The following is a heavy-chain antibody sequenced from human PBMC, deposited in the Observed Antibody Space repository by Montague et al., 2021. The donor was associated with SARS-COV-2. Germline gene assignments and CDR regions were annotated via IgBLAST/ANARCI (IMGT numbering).Heavy chain of an antibody. CDR1: GFSFSDYA. D-gene: IGHD3-22*01. CDR2: ISSDGSNK. CDR3: VRGQYYHGSSVYYDGSSGWLHH. Sequence: SLRLSCAASGFSFSDYALHWVRQAPGMGLEWVSVISSDGSNKYYADSVKGRFSISRDNSKNTLYLQMNSLRLEDTAVYYCVRGQYYHGSSVYYDGSSGWLHHWGKGTPVTVSS. V-gene: IGHV3-30-3*01. J-gene: IGHJ1*01.